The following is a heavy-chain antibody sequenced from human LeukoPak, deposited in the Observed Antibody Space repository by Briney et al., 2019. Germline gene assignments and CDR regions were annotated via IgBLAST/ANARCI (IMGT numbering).Heavy chain of an antibody. V-gene: IGHV1-2*02. J-gene: IGHJ4*02. D-gene: IGHD1/OR15-1a*01. CDR1: GYTFTGYY. CDR2: INPNSGGT. Sequence: GASVKVSCKASGYTFTGYYMHWVRQAPGQGLEWMGWINPNSGGTNYAQKFQGRVTMTRDTSISTAYMEVRRLRSDDTAVYFCARDHPRTSSASDYWGQGTLVTVSS. CDR3: ARDHPRTSSASDY.